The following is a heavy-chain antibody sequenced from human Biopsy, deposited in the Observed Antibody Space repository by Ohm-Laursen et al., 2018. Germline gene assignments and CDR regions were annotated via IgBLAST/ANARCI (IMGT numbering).Heavy chain of an antibody. CDR1: GFRFDDYA. CDR2: ISWTSRNV. D-gene: IGHD3-22*01. Sequence: SLRLSCTASGFRFDDYAMHWVRHRPGKGLEWVSGISWTSRNVGYADSVKGRFTITRDNAKKSLYLQMNSLRPEDTALYYCARDRGQNYYDSTGYYNGMDVLGQGTTVTVAS. J-gene: IGHJ6*02. CDR3: ARDRGQNYYDSTGYYNGMDV. V-gene: IGHV3-9*01.